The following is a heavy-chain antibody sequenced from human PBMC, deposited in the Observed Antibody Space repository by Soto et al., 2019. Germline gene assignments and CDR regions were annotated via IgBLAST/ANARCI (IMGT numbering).Heavy chain of an antibody. J-gene: IGHJ6*03. CDR2: IFHDGTT. V-gene: IGHV4-59*08. CDR1: GDSISPSF. Sequence: VQLQESGPGLVKPSETLSLTCTVSGDSISPSFWSWIRQPPGRGLEWIGQIFHDGTTTYNPSLKSRVTISLSTSENKFSLKLSSVTAAYTAVYYCARHSTRIFGYMTYYYYMDIWGEGTTVTVSS. D-gene: IGHD5-18*01. CDR3: ARHSTRIFGYMTYYYYMDI.